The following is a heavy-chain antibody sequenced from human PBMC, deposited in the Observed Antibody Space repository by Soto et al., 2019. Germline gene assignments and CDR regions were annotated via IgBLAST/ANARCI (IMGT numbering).Heavy chain of an antibody. D-gene: IGHD1-1*01. CDR2: ISAHNGNT. J-gene: IGHJ4*02. Sequence: QVHLVQSGAEVKKPGASVKVSCQGSGYAFTTYGITWVRQAPGQGLEWMGWISAHNGNTNYAQKLQGRVTVTRDTSTSTAYMELRRLRYDDTAVYYCARGRYGDSWGQEALVTVSS. CDR3: ARGRYGDS. V-gene: IGHV1-18*01. CDR1: GYAFTTYG.